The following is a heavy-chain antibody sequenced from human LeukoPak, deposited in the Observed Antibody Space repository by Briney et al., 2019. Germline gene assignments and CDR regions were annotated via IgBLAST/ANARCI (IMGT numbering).Heavy chain of an antibody. D-gene: IGHD6-13*01. V-gene: IGHV3-20*04. Sequence: SGGSLRLSCAASGFTFDDYGMSWVRQAPGKGLEWVSGINWNSGSIGYADSVKGRFTISRDNAKNSLYLQMNSLRAEDTALYYCAKQYSSSWHSSDPGLDYWGQGTLVTVSS. CDR3: AKQYSSSWHSSDPGLDY. CDR2: INWNSGSI. CDR1: GFTFDDYG. J-gene: IGHJ4*02.